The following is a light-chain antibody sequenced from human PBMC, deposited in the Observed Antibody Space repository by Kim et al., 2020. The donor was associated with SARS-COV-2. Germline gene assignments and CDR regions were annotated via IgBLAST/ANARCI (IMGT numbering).Light chain of an antibody. CDR1: QSVSSNY. J-gene: IGKJ1*01. CDR2: GAS. Sequence: EMVLTQSPGTLSLSPGERATLSCRASQSVSSNYLAWYQQKPGQAPRLLIYGASSRATGIPDRFSGSGSGTEFTLTISRLEPEDFAVYYCQQYGNSPSTFGQGTKVDIK. CDR3: QQYGNSPST. V-gene: IGKV3-20*01.